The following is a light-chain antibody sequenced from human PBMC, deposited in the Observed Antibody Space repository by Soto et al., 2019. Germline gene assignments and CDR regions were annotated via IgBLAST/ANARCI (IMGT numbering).Light chain of an antibody. CDR3: NSYRSSDSVV. Sequence: QSALTQPASVSGSPGRSITISCTGTSNDVGGYNHVSWYQQHPGKAPKLIIYEVSYRPSGVSNRFSGSKSGNTASLTISGLQAEDEADYYCNSYRSSDSVVFGGGTKLTVL. V-gene: IGLV2-14*01. CDR2: EVS. CDR1: SNDVGGYNH. J-gene: IGLJ2*01.